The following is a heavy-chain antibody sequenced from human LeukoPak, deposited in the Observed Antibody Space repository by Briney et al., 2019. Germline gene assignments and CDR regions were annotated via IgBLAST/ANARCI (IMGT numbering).Heavy chain of an antibody. D-gene: IGHD4-11*01. CDR1: GFTFTNAW. CDR2: IKSKIDGGTT. V-gene: IGHV3-15*01. CDR3: TTDHQTTVSPYYYYYYMDV. J-gene: IGHJ6*03. Sequence: GGSLRLSCAASGFTFTNAWMSWVRQAPGKGLEWVGRIKSKIDGGTTDYAAPVKGRFTISRDDSKNTLYLQMNSLKTEDTAVYYCTTDHQTTVSPYYYYYYMDVWGRGTTVTVSS.